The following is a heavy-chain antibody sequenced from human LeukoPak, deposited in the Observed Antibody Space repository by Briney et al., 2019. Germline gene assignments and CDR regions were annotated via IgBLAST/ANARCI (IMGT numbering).Heavy chain of an antibody. Sequence: ASVKVSCKASGYTFTSYGISWVRQAPGQGLEWMGWISAHNGDTNYAEKLQGRVTMTTETSTSTAYMELRSLRSDDTAMYYCARDRAMADYWGQGTLVTVSS. D-gene: IGHD5-18*01. CDR3: ARDRAMADY. CDR1: GYTFTSYG. V-gene: IGHV1-18*01. J-gene: IGHJ4*02. CDR2: ISAHNGDT.